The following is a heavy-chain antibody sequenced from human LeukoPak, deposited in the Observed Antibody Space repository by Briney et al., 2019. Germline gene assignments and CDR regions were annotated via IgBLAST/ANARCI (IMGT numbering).Heavy chain of an antibody. V-gene: IGHV4-59*01. CDR3: ARDSVPLGAFDI. Sequence: SETLSLTCTVSGGSISSYYWSWIRQPPGKGLEWIGYIYYSGSTNYNPSLKSRVTISVDTSKYHFSLRLRSVTAADTAVYYCARDSVPLGAFDIWGQGTMVTVSS. CDR2: IYYSGST. CDR1: GGSISSYY. J-gene: IGHJ3*02.